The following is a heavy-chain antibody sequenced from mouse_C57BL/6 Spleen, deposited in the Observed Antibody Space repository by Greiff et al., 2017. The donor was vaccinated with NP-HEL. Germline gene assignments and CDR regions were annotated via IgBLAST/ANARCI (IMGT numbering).Heavy chain of an antibody. CDR2: IYPRSGNT. D-gene: IGHD1-1*01. J-gene: IGHJ2*01. CDR1: GYTFTSYG. Sequence: VQLQQSGAELARPGASVKLSCKASGYTFTSYGISWVKQRTGQGLEWIGEIYPRSGNTYYNEKFKGKATLTADKSSSTAYMELRSLTSEDSAVYFCARRVITTVVAPRFDYWGQGTTLTVSS. V-gene: IGHV1-81*01. CDR3: ARRVITTVVAPRFDY.